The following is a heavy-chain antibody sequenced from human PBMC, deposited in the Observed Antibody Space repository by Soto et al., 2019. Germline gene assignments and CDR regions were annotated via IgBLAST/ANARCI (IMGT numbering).Heavy chain of an antibody. CDR1: GYSYNSKW. J-gene: IGHJ5*02. D-gene: IGHD2-2*01. Sequence: GQSLKISCKGSGYSYNSKWIDWVRQMPGKGLEWMGIIYPGDSDTRYSPSFQGQVTISVDKSISTAYLQWSSLKASDTAIYYCAKRGKESTRSFWFDPWGQGTLVTVSS. V-gene: IGHV5-51*01. CDR3: AKRGKESTRSFWFDP. CDR2: IYPGDSDT.